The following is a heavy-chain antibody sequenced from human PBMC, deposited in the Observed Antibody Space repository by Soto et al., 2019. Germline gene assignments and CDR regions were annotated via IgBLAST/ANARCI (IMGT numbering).Heavy chain of an antibody. CDR1: GGTFSSYA. CDR3: ARDRGPSSGYYPYWFDP. J-gene: IGHJ5*02. V-gene: IGHV1-69*12. D-gene: IGHD3-22*01. CDR2: IIPIFGTA. Sequence: QVQLVQSGAEVKKPGSSVKVSCKASGGTFSSYAITWVRQAPGQGLEWMGGIIPIFGTANYAQKFQGRVTIPGDDSTSTAYMELSSLRSEDTAVYYCARDRGPSSGYYPYWFDPWGQGTLVTVSS.